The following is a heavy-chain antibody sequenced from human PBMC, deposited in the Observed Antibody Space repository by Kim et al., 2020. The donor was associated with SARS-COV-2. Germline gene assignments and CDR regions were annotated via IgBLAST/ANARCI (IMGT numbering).Heavy chain of an antibody. J-gene: IGHJ4*02. D-gene: IGHD6-19*01. CDR2: INHSGST. Sequence: SETLSLTCAVYGGSFSGYYWSWIRQPPGKGLEWIGEINHSGSTNYNPSLKSRVTISVDTSKNQFSLKLSSVTAADTAVYYCARGGKQWLVVGFPRNFDYWGQGTLVTVSS. CDR1: GGSFSGYY. CDR3: ARGGKQWLVVGFPRNFDY. V-gene: IGHV4-34*01.